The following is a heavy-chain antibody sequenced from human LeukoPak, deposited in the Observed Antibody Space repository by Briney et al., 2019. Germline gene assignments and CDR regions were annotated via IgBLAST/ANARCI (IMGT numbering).Heavy chain of an antibody. V-gene: IGHV3-21*05. Sequence: PGGSLRLSCVGSEFTLRSYSMNWVRQAPGKGLEWLSFISSSSSSYIYYADSVKGRFTISRDNAKNSLYLQMNSLRAEDTAVYYCARGWFGENDDAFDIWGQGTMVTVSS. CDR2: ISSSSSSYI. CDR3: ARGWFGENDDAFDI. J-gene: IGHJ3*02. D-gene: IGHD3-10*01. CDR1: EFTLRSYS.